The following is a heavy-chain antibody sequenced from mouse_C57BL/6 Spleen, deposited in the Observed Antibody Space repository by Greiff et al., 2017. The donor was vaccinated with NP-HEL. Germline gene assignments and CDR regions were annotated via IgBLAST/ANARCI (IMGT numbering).Heavy chain of an antibody. V-gene: IGHV1-66*01. CDR2: IYPGSGNT. J-gene: IGHJ2*01. D-gene: IGHD1-1*01. Sequence: QVQLQQSGPELVKPGASVKISCKASGYSFTSYYIHWVKQRPGQGLEWIGWIYPGSGNTKYNEKFKGKATLTADTSSSTAYMQLSSLTSEDSAVYYCARSAGSSSYYFDYWGQGTTLTVSS. CDR3: ARSAGSSSYYFDY. CDR1: GYSFTSYY.